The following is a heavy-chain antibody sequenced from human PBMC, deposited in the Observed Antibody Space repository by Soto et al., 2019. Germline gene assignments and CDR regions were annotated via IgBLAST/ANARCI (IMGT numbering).Heavy chain of an antibody. V-gene: IGHV1-8*02. Sequence: ASVKVSFKASGYTFTGYYTHWVRQAPGQGLEWMGWMNPNSGNTGYAQKFQGRVTMTRNTSISTAYMELSSLRSEDTAVYYCTLGYYDSSGYHDYWGQGTLVTVSS. CDR2: MNPNSGNT. CDR3: TLGYYDSSGYHDY. CDR1: GYTFTGYY. D-gene: IGHD3-22*01. J-gene: IGHJ4*02.